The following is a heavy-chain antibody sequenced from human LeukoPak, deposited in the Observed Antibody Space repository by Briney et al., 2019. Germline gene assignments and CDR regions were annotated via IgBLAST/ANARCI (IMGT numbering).Heavy chain of an antibody. V-gene: IGHV3-30*02. J-gene: IGHJ4*02. CDR2: IRYDGSNK. CDR1: GFTFSSYG. Sequence: PGGSLRLSCAASGFTFSSYGMHWVRQAPGKGLERGAFIRYDGSNKYYAGTVKGRFTISRENSKNTQYMQMNSQRAEDTAVYYCAKDETRVIIYYFYYWGQGTLVTVSA. CDR3: AKDETRVIIYYFYY. D-gene: IGHD3-3*01.